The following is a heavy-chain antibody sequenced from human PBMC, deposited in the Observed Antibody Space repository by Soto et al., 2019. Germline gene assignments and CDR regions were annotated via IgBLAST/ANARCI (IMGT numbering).Heavy chain of an antibody. CDR3: AKNDPVGYCSGGSCYGHYFDY. J-gene: IGHJ4*02. CDR1: GFTFSSYA. Sequence: QSGGSLRLSCAASGFTFSSYAMSWVRQAPGKGLEWVSAISGSGGSTYYADSVKGRFTISRDNSKNTLYLQMNSLRAEDTAVYYCAKNDPVGYCSGGSCYGHYFDYWGQGTLVTVSS. D-gene: IGHD2-15*01. V-gene: IGHV3-23*01. CDR2: ISGSGGST.